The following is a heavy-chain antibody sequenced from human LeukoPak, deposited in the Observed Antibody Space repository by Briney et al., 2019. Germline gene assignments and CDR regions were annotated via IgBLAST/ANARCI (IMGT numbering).Heavy chain of an antibody. D-gene: IGHD5-18*01. V-gene: IGHV4-4*02. CDR1: SGSISSNNW. CDR3: ARSYTYGYLYFDY. CDR2: IYPGGSA. J-gene: IGHJ4*02. Sequence: SETLPLTCAVSSGSISSNNWWSRVRQPPGKGLEWIGEIYPGGSANYSPSLRSRVTMSVDKSKNQFSLKLTSVTAADTAVYYCARSYTYGYLYFDYWGQGTLVTVSS.